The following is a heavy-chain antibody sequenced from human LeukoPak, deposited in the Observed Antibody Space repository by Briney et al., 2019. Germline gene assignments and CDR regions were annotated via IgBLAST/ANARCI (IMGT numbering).Heavy chain of an antibody. D-gene: IGHD3-16*02. J-gene: IGHJ4*02. CDR1: GYTLTELS. CDR3: ATGLSREGDY. CDR2: FDPEDGET. Sequence: SSVKVSCKVSGYTLTELSMQWVRQATGKGLEWMGGFDPEDGETIYAQKFQGRVTMIEDTSTDTAYMELSRLRSEDTAVYYCATGLSREGDYWGQGTLVTVSS. V-gene: IGHV1-24*01.